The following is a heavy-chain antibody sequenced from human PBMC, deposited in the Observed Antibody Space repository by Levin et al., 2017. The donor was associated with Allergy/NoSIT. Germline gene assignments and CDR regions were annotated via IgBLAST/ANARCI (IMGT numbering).Heavy chain of an antibody. Sequence: RGESLKISCAASGFTFSSYGMHWVRQAPGKGLEWVAVISYDGSNKYYADSVKGRFTISRDNSKNTLYLQMNSLRAEDTAVYYCAKEPYDWGQGTLVTVSS. V-gene: IGHV3-30*18. J-gene: IGHJ4*02. CDR3: AKEPYD. CDR2: ISYDGSNK. CDR1: GFTFSSYG.